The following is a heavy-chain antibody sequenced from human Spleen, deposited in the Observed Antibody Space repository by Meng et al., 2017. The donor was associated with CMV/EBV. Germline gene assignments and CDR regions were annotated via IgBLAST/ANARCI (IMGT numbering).Heavy chain of an antibody. CDR3: ARDDNWGPDY. Sequence: ASVKVSCKTSGHTFAGHYLHWLRQAPGQGLEWMAWIHYGTGNTNYAHNFHGRVTVTRDTSITTMYMELRSLRPDDTAMYYCARDDNWGPDYWGQGTLVTVSS. J-gene: IGHJ4*02. V-gene: IGHV1-2*07. D-gene: IGHD7-27*01. CDR2: IHYGTGNT. CDR1: GHTFAGHY.